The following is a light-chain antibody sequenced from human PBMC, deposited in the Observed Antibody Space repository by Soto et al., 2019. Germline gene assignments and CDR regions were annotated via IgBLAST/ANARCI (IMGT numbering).Light chain of an antibody. Sequence: QSVLTQPPSASGTPGQRLTISCVGGDSNIGREYVSWYQQLPGAAPKLLIYKNDQWPSGVPDRFSASKSGTSASLAISGLRSEDEAHYYCASWDVGQGVFGGGTKVTVL. CDR1: DSNIGREY. J-gene: IGLJ3*02. CDR3: ASWDVGQGV. V-gene: IGLV1-47*01. CDR2: KND.